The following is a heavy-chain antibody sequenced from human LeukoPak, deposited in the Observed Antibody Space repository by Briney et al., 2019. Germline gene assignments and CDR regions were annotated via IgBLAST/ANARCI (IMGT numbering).Heavy chain of an antibody. J-gene: IGHJ3*02. D-gene: IGHD1-26*01. CDR2: ISSGSSTI. Sequence: PGGSLRLSCAASGFAFSIYNINWVRQAPGKGLQWVSYISSGSSTIYYADSVQGRFTVSRDNAKNSLYLQMNSLRAEDTAVYYCARARVGSTFDAFDIWGQGTMVTVSS. CDR1: GFAFSIYN. CDR3: ARARVGSTFDAFDI. V-gene: IGHV3-48*01.